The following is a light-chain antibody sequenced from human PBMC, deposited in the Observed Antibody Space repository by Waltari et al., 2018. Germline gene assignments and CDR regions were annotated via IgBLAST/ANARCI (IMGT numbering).Light chain of an antibody. V-gene: IGKV4-1*01. CDR2: WAS. CDR3: QQYYSPPLT. J-gene: IGKJ4*01. CDR1: QNLLYTSNNKNF. Sequence: DIVMTQSPDSLAVSLGERATINFKPSQNLLYTSNNKNFLAWYQQRPGHPLKLLIYWASTRESGVPDRFRGNGSGTDFTLTITALQAEDVAVYYCQQYYSPPLTFGGGTKVEIK.